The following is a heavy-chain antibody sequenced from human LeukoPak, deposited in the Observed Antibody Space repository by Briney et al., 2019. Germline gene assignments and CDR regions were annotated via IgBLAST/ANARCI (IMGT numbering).Heavy chain of an antibody. V-gene: IGHV3-48*02. CDR3: ASSGSYRFDY. CDR2: ITASGTAM. CDR1: GFTFSSYS. J-gene: IGHJ4*02. Sequence: GGSLRLSCAASGFTFSSYSVNWVRQAPGKGLEWVSHITASGTAMFYADSVKGRFTISRDNAKNSLYLQMNSLRDEDTAVYYCASSGSYRFDYWGQGTLVTVSS. D-gene: IGHD1-26*01.